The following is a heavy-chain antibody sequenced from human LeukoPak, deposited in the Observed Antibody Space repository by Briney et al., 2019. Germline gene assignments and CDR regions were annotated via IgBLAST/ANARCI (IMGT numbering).Heavy chain of an antibody. D-gene: IGHD2-15*01. V-gene: IGHV3-33*01. J-gene: IGHJ4*02. CDR1: GFTFNRYG. CDR2: AYGDGTDK. Sequence: GGSLSLSCAASGFTFNRYGMHWVRQAPGKGLDWVAVAYGDGTDKYYADSVKGRFTTSKDLSQNRLYMQMNSLRAEDAAMYYCATGGRFYYDLWGQGTHVTVSS. CDR3: ATGGRFYYDL.